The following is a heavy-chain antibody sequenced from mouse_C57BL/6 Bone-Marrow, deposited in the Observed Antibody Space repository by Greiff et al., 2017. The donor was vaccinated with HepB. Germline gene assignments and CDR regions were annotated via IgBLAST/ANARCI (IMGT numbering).Heavy chain of an antibody. CDR3: AREGGHFDV. V-gene: IGHV1-19*01. Sequence: EVKLQQSGPVLVKPGASVKMSCKASGYTFTDYYMNWVKQSHGKSLEWIGVINPYNGGTSYNQKFKGKATLTVDKSSSTAYMELNSLTSEDSAVYYCAREGGHFDVWGTGTTVTVSS. CDR2: INPYNGGT. J-gene: IGHJ1*03. CDR1: GYTFTDYY.